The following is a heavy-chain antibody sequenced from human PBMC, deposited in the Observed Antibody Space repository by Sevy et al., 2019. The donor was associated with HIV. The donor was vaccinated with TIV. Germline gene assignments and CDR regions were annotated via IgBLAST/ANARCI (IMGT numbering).Heavy chain of an antibody. D-gene: IGHD1-20*01. CDR3: TRRDYNRNDYGWFDP. CDR2: MNPNSGNT. V-gene: IGHV1-8*01. J-gene: IGHJ5*02. CDR1: GYTFTSYD. Sequence: ASVKVSCKASGYTFTSYDINWVRQATGQGLEWMGWMNPNSGNTGYAQKFQGRVTMTRNTSISTAYMELSSLRSEDTAVYYCTRRDYNRNDYGWFDPWGQGTLVTVSS.